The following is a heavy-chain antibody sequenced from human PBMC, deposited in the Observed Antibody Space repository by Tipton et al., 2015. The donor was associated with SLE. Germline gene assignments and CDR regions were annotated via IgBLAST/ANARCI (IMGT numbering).Heavy chain of an antibody. D-gene: IGHD3-10*01. V-gene: IGHV3-66*01. CDR2: IHSEDRT. CDR3: ATRGY. Sequence: GSLRLSCGASGFTFTNYAMHWVRRAPGKGLEWVSMIHSEDRTFYAASVKGRFTISRDSSKNILSLQMNSLTVEDTAVYHCATRGYWGQGTLVTVSS. CDR1: GFTFTNYA. J-gene: IGHJ4*02.